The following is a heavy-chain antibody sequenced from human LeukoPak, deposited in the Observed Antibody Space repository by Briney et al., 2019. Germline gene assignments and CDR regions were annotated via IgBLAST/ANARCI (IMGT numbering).Heavy chain of an antibody. CDR2: IIPIFGTA. D-gene: IGHD3-3*02. V-gene: IGHV1-69*13. J-gene: IGHJ5*02. CDR3: ARGPPVHFYNWFDP. CDR1: VGTFSSYA. Sequence: SVKVSCKASVGTFSSYAISWVRQAPGQGLEWMGGIIPIFGTANYAQKFQGRVTITADESTSTAYMELSSLRSEDTAVYYCARGPPVHFYNWFDPWGQGTLVTVSS.